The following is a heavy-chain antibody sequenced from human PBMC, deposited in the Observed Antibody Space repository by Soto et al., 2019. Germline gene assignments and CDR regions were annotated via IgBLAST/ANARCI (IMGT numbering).Heavy chain of an antibody. Sequence: EVQLLESGGALVQPGGSLRLSCTASGFPFSTYPMNWVRQAPGKGLEWVSGISGTGFSTYYADSAKGRFTISRANSKNTLFLHMTTLRAEDTAVHYCANPPVTPASYYYHATAVWGQGTLVTVSS. V-gene: IGHV3-23*01. CDR3: ANPPVTPASYYYHATAV. CDR1: GFPFSTYP. CDR2: ISGTGFST. D-gene: IGHD1-26*01. J-gene: IGHJ1*01.